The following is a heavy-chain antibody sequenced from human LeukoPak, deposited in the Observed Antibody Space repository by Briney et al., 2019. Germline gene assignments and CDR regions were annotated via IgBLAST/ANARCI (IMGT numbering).Heavy chain of an antibody. V-gene: IGHV1-24*01. CDR3: ATVEHSGSYSL. Sequence: GASVKVSCKVSGYTLTELSMHWVRQAPRKGLEWMGGFDPEDGGTIYAQKFQGRVTMTEDTSTDTAYMELSSLRSEDTAVYYCATVEHSGSYSLWGQGTLVTVSS. CDR2: FDPEDGGT. J-gene: IGHJ4*02. D-gene: IGHD1-26*01. CDR1: GYTLTELS.